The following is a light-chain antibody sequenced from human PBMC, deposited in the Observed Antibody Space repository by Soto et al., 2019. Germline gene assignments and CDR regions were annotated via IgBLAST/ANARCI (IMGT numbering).Light chain of an antibody. J-gene: IGKJ2*01. V-gene: IGKV3-20*01. CDR3: QQFRSSIPHT. CDR1: QVIGSRY. Sequence: EIVMTQSPGTLSLSPGERATISCRASQVIGSRYLAWYHQKSGQAPRLLIYGTSSMATGIPDRFSGSGSGTDFTLTISRLEPEDFGVYYCQQFRSSIPHTFGQGTKLEIK. CDR2: GTS.